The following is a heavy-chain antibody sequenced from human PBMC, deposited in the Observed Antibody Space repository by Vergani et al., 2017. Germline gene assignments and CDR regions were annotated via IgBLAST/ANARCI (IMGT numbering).Heavy chain of an antibody. Sequence: VQLVESGGGLVKPGGSLRLSCAASGFTFSSYSMNWVRQAPGKGLEWVAVIWYDGSDKYYADSVKGRFTISRDNSKNTLYLQMNSLRAEDTAVYYCARDGVLRAVTSSHYYYYYGMDVWGQGTTVTVSS. J-gene: IGHJ6*02. CDR2: IWYDGSDK. CDR3: ARDGVLRAVTSSHYYYYYGMDV. V-gene: IGHV3-33*08. CDR1: GFTFSSYS. D-gene: IGHD4-17*01.